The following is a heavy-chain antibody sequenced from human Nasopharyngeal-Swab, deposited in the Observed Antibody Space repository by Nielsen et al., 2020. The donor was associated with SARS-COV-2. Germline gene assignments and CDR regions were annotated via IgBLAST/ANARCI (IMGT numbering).Heavy chain of an antibody. CDR2: IYFSGST. V-gene: IGHV4-59*13. D-gene: IGHD3-16*02. CDR3: ARVALGSYLRGRGMDV. CDR1: NGSITSYY. Sequence: SETLSLTCTVSNGSITSYYWSWIRQPPGQGLEWIGYIYFSGSTSYNPSLKSRVTMSVDTSKNQFSLNLTSVTAADTAGYYCARVALGSYLRGRGMDVWGQGTTVTVSS. J-gene: IGHJ6*02.